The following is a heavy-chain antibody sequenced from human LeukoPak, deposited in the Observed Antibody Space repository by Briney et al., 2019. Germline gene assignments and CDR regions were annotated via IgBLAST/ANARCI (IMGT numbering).Heavy chain of an antibody. D-gene: IGHD2-21*01. CDR1: GFTFSSYW. CDR3: ARLAYCGGDCFSGLNPFDY. CDR2: VKQDGSEK. J-gene: IGHJ4*02. V-gene: IGHV3-7*01. Sequence: GGSLRLSCAASGFTFSSYWMSWVRQAPGQGLEWVANVKQDGSEKYYVDSVKGRFSISRDNAKNSLYLQMNSLRAEDTAVYYCARLAYCGGDCFSGLNPFDYWGQGALVTVSS.